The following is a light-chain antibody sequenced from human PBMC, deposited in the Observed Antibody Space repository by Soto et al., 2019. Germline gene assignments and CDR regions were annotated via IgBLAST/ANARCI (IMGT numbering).Light chain of an antibody. J-gene: IGLJ1*01. V-gene: IGLV2-8*01. CDR3: SSYAGSNNFV. CDR2: EVT. CDR1: SSDVGGYDY. Sequence: VLTQPPSASGSPGQSVTISCTGTSSDVGGYDYVSWYQQHPGKAPKLMIYEVTKRPSGVPDRFSGSKSGNTASLTVSGLQAEDEADYYCSSYAGSNNFVFGTGTKVTVL.